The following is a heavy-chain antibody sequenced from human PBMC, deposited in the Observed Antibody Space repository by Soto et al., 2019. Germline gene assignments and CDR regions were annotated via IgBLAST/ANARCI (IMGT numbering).Heavy chain of an antibody. CDR2: IYRTGST. D-gene: IGHD1-7*01. CDR1: GGSFTSNNW. V-gene: IGHV4-4*02. J-gene: IGHJ4*02. Sequence: LETLSLTCAVSGGSFTSNNWWTWVRQPPGQGLEWIGEIYRTGSTNYNPSLKSRVTISLDKSENQFSLKVTSLTAADTAVYYCASRDPGTSVDYWGQGTLVTVSS. CDR3: ASRDPGTSVDY.